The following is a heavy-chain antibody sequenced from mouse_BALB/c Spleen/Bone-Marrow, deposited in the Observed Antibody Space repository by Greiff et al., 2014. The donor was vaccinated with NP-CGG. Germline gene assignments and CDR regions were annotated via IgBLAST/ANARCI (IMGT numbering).Heavy chain of an antibody. V-gene: IGHV1S81*02. CDR1: GYTFTSYY. CDR3: TRYGYDPLYAMDY. Sequence: QVQLKQSGAELVKPGASVKLSCKASGYTFTSYYMYWVKQRPGQGLEWIGGINPSNGGTNFNGKFKSKATLTVDKSSSTACMQLSSLTSEDSAVYYCTRYGYDPLYAMDYWGQGTSVTVSS. CDR2: INPSNGGT. D-gene: IGHD2-3*01. J-gene: IGHJ4*01.